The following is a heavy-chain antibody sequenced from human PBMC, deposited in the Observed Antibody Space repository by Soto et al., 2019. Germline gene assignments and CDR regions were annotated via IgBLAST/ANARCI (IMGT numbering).Heavy chain of an antibody. CDR1: GYTFTSHG. Sequence: ASVKVSCKASGYTFTSHGISWLRQAPGQGLEWMGWISGYNGNTKYAQKIQGRVTMTTDTSTSTAYMELRSLRSDDTAAYYCARDKVEMATIFDYWGQGTLVTVSS. V-gene: IGHV1-18*04. J-gene: IGHJ4*02. CDR2: ISGYNGNT. CDR3: ARDKVEMATIFDY. D-gene: IGHD5-12*01.